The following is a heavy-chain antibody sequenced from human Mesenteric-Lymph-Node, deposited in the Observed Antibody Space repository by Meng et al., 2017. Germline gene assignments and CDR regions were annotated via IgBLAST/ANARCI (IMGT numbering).Heavy chain of an antibody. V-gene: IGHV3-9*01. CDR2: ISGYSDNI. CDR1: GFTFDDCA. J-gene: IGHJ4*03. Sequence: SLKISCAASGFTFDDCAMHWVRQAPGKGLEWVSGISGYSDNINYGDSVKGRFVISRDNSENSLYLHMYSLRPEDTALYYCAKGERQKLDYGIHMWGQGTVVTVSS. D-gene: IGHD3-16*01. CDR3: AKGERQKLDYGIHM.